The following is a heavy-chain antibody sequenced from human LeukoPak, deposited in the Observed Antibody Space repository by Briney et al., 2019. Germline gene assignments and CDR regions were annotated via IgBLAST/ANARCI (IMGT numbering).Heavy chain of an antibody. CDR2: ISSSSSYI. V-gene: IGHV3-21*01. D-gene: IGHD4-23*01. J-gene: IGHJ4*02. CDR3: ARAAPNYGGNSWFDY. CDR1: GFPFSSYS. Sequence: PGGSLILSCAASGFPFSSYSMNWARQAPGKGLEWVSSISSSSSYIYYADSVKGRFTISRDNAKNSLYLQMNSLRAEDTAVYYCARAAPNYGGNSWFDYWGQGTLVTVSS.